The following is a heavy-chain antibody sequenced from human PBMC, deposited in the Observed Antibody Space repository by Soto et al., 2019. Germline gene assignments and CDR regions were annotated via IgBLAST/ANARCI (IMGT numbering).Heavy chain of an antibody. V-gene: IGHV4-59*01. Sequence: PSETLSLTCTVSGGSISSYYWSWIRQPPGKGLEWIGYIYYSGSTNYNPSLKSRVTISVDTSKNQFSLKLSSVTAADTAVYYCARSGSYNYYYGMDAWGQGTTVTVSS. J-gene: IGHJ6*02. CDR3: ARSGSYNYYYGMDA. CDR2: IYYSGST. D-gene: IGHD1-26*01. CDR1: GGSISSYY.